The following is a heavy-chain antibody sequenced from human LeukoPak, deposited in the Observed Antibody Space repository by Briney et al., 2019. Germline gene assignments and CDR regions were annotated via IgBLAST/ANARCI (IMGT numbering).Heavy chain of an antibody. CDR3: AKARGATVNDPADY. CDR2: FGGSGGGP. J-gene: IGHJ4*02. D-gene: IGHD1-26*01. CDR1: GFSFSVYA. V-gene: IGHV3-23*01. Sequence: PGGSLRLSCAASGFSFSVYAMNWVRQAPGKGLEWVSSFGGSGGGPWHAASVKGRFSISRDNSKNTLYLQMSSLSDEGTALYHCAKARGATVNDPADYWGQGILVTVSS.